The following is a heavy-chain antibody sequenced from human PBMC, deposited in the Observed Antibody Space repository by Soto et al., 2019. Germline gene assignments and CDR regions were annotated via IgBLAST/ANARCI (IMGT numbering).Heavy chain of an antibody. V-gene: IGHV1-18*04. D-gene: IGHD2-21*02. Sequence: QVQLVQSGAEVKKPGASVKVSCKAGGYTFSSYGISSVRQAPGQGLEWMGWISAYIGNTNYAQKFQGRVTMTTDTSTSTAYMELRSLRSDDTAEYYCARNRLGGVTNYYYYGMDVWGQGTTVIVSS. CDR1: GYTFSSYG. CDR2: ISAYIGNT. J-gene: IGHJ6*02. CDR3: ARNRLGGVTNYYYYGMDV.